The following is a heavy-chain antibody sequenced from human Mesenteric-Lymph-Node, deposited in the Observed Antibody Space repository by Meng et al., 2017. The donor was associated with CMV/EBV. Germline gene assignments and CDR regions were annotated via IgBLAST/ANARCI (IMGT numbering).Heavy chain of an antibody. CDR1: GYTFTSYA. CDR3: ARGSSTWYEVPIDY. CDR2: INAGNGNT. J-gene: IGHJ4*02. V-gene: IGHV1-3*01. D-gene: IGHD6-13*01. Sequence: KASGYTFTSYAMHWERQAHGQRLEWMGWINAGNGNTKYSQKFQDRVTITWDTSARTAYMDLSSLRSEDAAVYFCARGSSTWYEVPIDYWGQGTLVTVSS.